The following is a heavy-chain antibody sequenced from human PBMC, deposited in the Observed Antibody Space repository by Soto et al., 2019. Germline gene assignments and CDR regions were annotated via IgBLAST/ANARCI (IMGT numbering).Heavy chain of an antibody. V-gene: IGHV3-15*07. CDR2: IKGQIDYEAT. D-gene: IGHD5-12*01. J-gene: IGHJ4*02. Sequence: EAQLVEYGGGLVKTGESLRLSCSAAGFSFTNAWINWVRQAPGKGLEWVGHIKGQIDYEATDYAAPVRGRFTFSRDDSTNTVYLQMNSLKADDTAVYYCAADSPSQGRGEFDFWGQGTQVTVSS. CDR1: GFSFTNAW. CDR3: AADSPSQGRGEFDF.